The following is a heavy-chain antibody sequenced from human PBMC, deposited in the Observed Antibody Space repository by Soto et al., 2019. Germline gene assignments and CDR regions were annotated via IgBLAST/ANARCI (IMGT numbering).Heavy chain of an antibody. CDR2: IIPIFGTA. J-gene: IGHJ6*02. CDR1: GGTFSSYA. V-gene: IGHV1-69*13. CDR3: ARARRGAWQTYGMDV. D-gene: IGHD3-10*01. Sequence: ASVKVSCKASGGTFSSYAISWVRQAPGQGLEWMGGIIPIFGTANYAQKFQGRVTITADESTSTAYMELSSLRSEDTAVYYCARARRGAWQTYGMDVWGQGTTVTVSS.